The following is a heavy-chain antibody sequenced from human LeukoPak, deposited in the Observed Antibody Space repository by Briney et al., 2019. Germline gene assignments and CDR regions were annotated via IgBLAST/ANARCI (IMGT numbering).Heavy chain of an antibody. J-gene: IGHJ4*02. CDR3: AKVMGSSGWSSY. CDR2: IRYDGSNK. CDR1: GFTFSSYG. V-gene: IGHV3-30*02. Sequence: GVSLRLSCAASGFTFSSYGMHWVRQAPGKGLEWVAFIRYDGSNKYYADSVKGRFTISRDNSKNTLYLQMNSLRAEDTAVYYCAKVMGSSGWSSYWGQGTLVTVPS. D-gene: IGHD6-19*01.